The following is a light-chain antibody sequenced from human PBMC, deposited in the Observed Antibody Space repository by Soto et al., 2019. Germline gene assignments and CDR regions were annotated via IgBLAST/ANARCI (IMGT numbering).Light chain of an antibody. J-gene: IGKJ3*01. CDR2: GAS. CDR3: QQYSSSPPEFT. CDR1: QSVNSNY. Sequence: EIVLTQSPGTLSVSPGERVTLSCRASQSVNSNYLAWYQQRPGQAPRLLIFGASYRATSIPDRFSGSGSGTDFTLTISRLEPEDFAVYYCQQYSSSPPEFTFGPGTKVDS. V-gene: IGKV3-20*01.